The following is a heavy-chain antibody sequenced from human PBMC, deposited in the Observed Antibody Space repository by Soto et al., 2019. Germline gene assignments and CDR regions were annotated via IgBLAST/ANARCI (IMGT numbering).Heavy chain of an antibody. CDR1: GFTFSSYA. J-gene: IGHJ4*02. Sequence: GGSLRLSCAASGFTFSSYALTRVRQAPGKGLEWVSVISGGGINTLYADSVKGRFTISRDNSKNTLYLQMNSLRADDTAVYYCATVGRANYFDNWGQGTPVTVSS. V-gene: IGHV3-23*01. CDR2: ISGGGINT. CDR3: ATVGRANYFDN.